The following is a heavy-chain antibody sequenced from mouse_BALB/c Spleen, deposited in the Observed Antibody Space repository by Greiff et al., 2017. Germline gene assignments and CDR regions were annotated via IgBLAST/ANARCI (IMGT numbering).Heavy chain of an antibody. D-gene: IGHD2-4*01. V-gene: IGHV2-9*02. CDR3: ARGRDYDEGAYAMDY. J-gene: IGHJ4*01. CDR1: GFSLTSYG. Sequence: QVQLKESGPGLVAPSQSLSITCTVSGFSLTSYGVHWVRQPPGKGLEWLGVIWAGGSTNYNSALMSRLSISKDNSKSQVFLKMNSLQTDDTARYYCARGRDYDEGAYAMDYWGQGTSVTVSS. CDR2: IWAGGST.